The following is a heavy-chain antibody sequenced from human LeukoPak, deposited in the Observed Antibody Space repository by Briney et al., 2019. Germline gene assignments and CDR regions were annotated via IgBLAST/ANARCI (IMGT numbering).Heavy chain of an antibody. CDR1: GYTSTDYY. J-gene: IGHJ4*02. CDR2: INPNSGET. CDR3: ARDRDYSNTERGFDY. Sequence: ASVKVSCKTSGYTSTDYYIHWVRQAPGQGLEWMGWINPNSGETNSAQKFQGRVTMTGDTSISTAYMELNRVTSDDTAVYYCARDRDYSNTERGFDYWGQGTLVTVSS. D-gene: IGHD4-11*01. V-gene: IGHV1-2*02.